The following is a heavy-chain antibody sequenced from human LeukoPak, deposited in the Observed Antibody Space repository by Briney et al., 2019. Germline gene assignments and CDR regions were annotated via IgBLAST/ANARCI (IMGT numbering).Heavy chain of an antibody. CDR1: GGSISSGSYD. D-gene: IGHD2-2*01. Sequence: SQTLSLTCTVSGGSISSGSYDWSCIRQPAGKGLEWIGRIYTSGSTKYNPSLKSRVTISVDTSKNQFSLKLSSVTDADTAVYYCAKDIVVSSGYYYYMDVWGKGTTVTVSS. J-gene: IGHJ6*03. V-gene: IGHV4-61*02. CDR2: IYTSGST. CDR3: AKDIVVSSGYYYYMDV.